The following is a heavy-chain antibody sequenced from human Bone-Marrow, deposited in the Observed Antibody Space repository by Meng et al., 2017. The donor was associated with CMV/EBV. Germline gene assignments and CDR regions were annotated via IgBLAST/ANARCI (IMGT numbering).Heavy chain of an antibody. CDR2: IIPILGIA. CDR1: GGTFSSYT. CDR3: ALTFWDYDFWSGYYSPQFDY. D-gene: IGHD3-3*01. Sequence: SVKVSCNASGGTFSSYTISWVRQAPGQGLEWMGRIIPILGIANYAQKFQGRVTITTDESTSTAYMELSSLRSEDTAVYYCALTFWDYDFWSGYYSPQFDYWGQGTLVTVSS. V-gene: IGHV1-69*02. J-gene: IGHJ4*02.